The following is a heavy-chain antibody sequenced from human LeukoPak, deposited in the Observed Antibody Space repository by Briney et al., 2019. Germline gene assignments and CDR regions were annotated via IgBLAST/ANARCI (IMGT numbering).Heavy chain of an antibody. V-gene: IGHV4-59*08. CDR2: IHYSGRT. J-gene: IGHJ4*02. Sequence: SETQSLTCTVSGDSIRNYYWSWIRQSPGKGLEWIGYIHYSGRTNYSPSLKRRVTMSVDTSKNQFSLRLSSVTAADTAFYYCARLSNPYGGFHLDFWGQGTLVTVSS. D-gene: IGHD3-10*01. CDR1: GDSIRNYY. CDR3: ARLSNPYGGFHLDF.